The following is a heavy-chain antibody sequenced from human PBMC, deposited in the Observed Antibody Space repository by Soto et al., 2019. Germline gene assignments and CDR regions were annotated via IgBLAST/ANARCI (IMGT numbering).Heavy chain of an antibody. D-gene: IGHD5-12*01. CDR2: IFSSGST. J-gene: IGHJ4*02. V-gene: IGHV4-4*07. CDR1: GGSITSSY. CDR3: AREGSYSAYNFAHGIQLWSFDF. Sequence: PSETLSLTCTVSGGSITSSYWSWVRQPAGKGLEWIGRIFSSGSTSFNPSLESRVAMSVDTSKNHFSLNLSSVTAADMAVYYCAREGSYSAYNFAHGIQLWSFDFWGQGALVTVSS.